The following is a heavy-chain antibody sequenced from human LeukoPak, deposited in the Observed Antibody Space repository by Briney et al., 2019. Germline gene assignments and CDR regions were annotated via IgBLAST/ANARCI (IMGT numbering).Heavy chain of an antibody. CDR3: ARERLQGMDV. CDR2: INPSGGRT. Sequence: ASVKVSCKASGYTFTTYYMYWVRQAPGQGLEWMGFINPSGGRTRYAQNFQGRVTMTRDTSTSTVYMELGSLRSEDTAVYYCARERLQGMDVWGQGTTVTVSS. CDR1: GYTFTTYY. D-gene: IGHD4-11*01. V-gene: IGHV1-46*01. J-gene: IGHJ6*02.